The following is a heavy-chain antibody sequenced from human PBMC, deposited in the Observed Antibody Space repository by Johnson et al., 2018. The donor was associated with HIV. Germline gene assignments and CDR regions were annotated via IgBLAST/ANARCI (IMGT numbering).Heavy chain of an antibody. V-gene: IGHV3-30*03. J-gene: IGHJ3*02. CDR1: GFTFSSYG. CDR2: ISYDGSNK. D-gene: IGHD2-15*01. CDR3: ARAVCRGGRCYSHDAFDI. Sequence: VQLVESGGGVVQPGRSLRLSCAASGFTFSSYGMHWVRQAPGKGLEWVAVISYDGSNKYYADSVKGRFTVSREDAKNSLYLQMNSLRAGDTALYYCARAVCRGGRCYSHDAFDIWGQGTMVTVSS.